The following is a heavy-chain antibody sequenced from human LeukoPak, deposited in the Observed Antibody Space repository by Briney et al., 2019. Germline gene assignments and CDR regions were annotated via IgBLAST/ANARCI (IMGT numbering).Heavy chain of an antibody. CDR1: GYTFTGYY. D-gene: IGHD3-22*01. J-gene: IGHJ5*02. Sequence: ASVKVSCKASGYTFTGYYMHWVRQAPGQGLELMGWINPNSGGTNYAQKFQGRVTMTRDTSISTAYMELSRLRSDDTAVYYCASGDYYDSSGRDWFDPWGQGTLVTVSS. CDR3: ASGDYYDSSGRDWFDP. CDR2: INPNSGGT. V-gene: IGHV1-2*02.